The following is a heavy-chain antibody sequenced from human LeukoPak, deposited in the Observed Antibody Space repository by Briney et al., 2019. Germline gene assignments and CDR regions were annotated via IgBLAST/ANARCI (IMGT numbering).Heavy chain of an antibody. CDR3: NSGYDFWSGAYYYGMDV. Sequence: PGGSLKLSCAASGFTFSGSAMHWVRQASGKGLEWVGRIRSKANSYATAYAASVKGRFTISRDDSKNTAYPQMNSLKTEDTAVYYCNSGYDFWSGAYYYGMDVWGQGTTVTVSS. CDR2: IRSKANSYAT. V-gene: IGHV3-73*01. D-gene: IGHD3-3*01. CDR1: GFTFSGSA. J-gene: IGHJ6*02.